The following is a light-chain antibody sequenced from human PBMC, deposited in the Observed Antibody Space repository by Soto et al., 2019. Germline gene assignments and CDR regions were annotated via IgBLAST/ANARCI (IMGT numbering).Light chain of an antibody. Sequence: AIQMTQSPSSLSASVGDRVTLTCRASQDIGKDLGWYQQKPGEAPKLLIFAASTVQTGVPSRCSGSGSGTDFTLTISSLQPEDFATYFCLQDYIYPRTFGQGT. CDR3: LQDYIYPRT. J-gene: IGKJ1*01. CDR1: QDIGKD. CDR2: AAS. V-gene: IGKV1-6*01.